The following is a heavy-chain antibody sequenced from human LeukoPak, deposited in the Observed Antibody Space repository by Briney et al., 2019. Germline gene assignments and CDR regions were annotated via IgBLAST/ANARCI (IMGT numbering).Heavy chain of an antibody. Sequence: SVKVSCKASGGTFSSYAISWVRQAPGQGLEWMGGIIPIFGTANYAQKFQGRVTITTDESTSTAYMELSRLRSEDTAVYYCARGGIQLLVSWFDPWGQGTLVTVSS. V-gene: IGHV1-69*05. CDR3: ARGGIQLLVSWFDP. D-gene: IGHD6-13*01. CDR1: GGTFSSYA. CDR2: IIPIFGTA. J-gene: IGHJ5*02.